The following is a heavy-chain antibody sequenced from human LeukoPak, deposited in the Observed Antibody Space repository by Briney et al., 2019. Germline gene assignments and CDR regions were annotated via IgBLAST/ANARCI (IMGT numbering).Heavy chain of an antibody. Sequence: GGPLRLSCAASGFTFSSYAMSWVRQAPGKGLEWVSAISGSGGSTYYADSVKGRFTISRDNSKNTLYLQMNSLRAEDTAVYYCAKDPRGGYYDSSGYYYFDYWGQGTLVTVSS. D-gene: IGHD3-22*01. CDR3: AKDPRGGYYDSSGYYYFDY. CDR1: GFTFSSYA. V-gene: IGHV3-23*01. CDR2: ISGSGGST. J-gene: IGHJ4*02.